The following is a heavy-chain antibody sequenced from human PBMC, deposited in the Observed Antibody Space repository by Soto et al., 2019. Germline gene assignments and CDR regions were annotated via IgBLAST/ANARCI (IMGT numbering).Heavy chain of an antibody. CDR3: ARDHGMFLSYYYYGMDV. V-gene: IGHV3-30-3*01. CDR1: GFTFSRFS. CDR2: ISYDGSNT. J-gene: IGHJ6*02. D-gene: IGHD3-10*02. Sequence: QVQLVESGGGVVQPGRSLTLSCAASGFTFSRFSMHWVRQAPGKGLAWVAVISYDGSNTHYAEPVKGRFNISRDDSKNTVYLPMNNLRGEDSAVYYCARDHGMFLSYYYYGMDVWGQGTTVTVSS.